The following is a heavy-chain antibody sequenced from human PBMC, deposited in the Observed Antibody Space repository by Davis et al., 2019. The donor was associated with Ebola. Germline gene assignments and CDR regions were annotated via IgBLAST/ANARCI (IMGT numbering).Heavy chain of an antibody. CDR3: ARGYYDSSGYYRRYYFDY. Sequence: GGSLRLSCAASGFTFSSYEMNWVHQAPGKGLEWVSYISSSGSTIYYADSVKGRFTISRDNAKNSLYLQMNSLRAEDTAVYYCARGYYDSSGYYRRYYFDYWGQGTLVTVSS. CDR1: GFTFSSYE. CDR2: ISSSGSTI. D-gene: IGHD3-22*01. J-gene: IGHJ4*02. V-gene: IGHV3-48*03.